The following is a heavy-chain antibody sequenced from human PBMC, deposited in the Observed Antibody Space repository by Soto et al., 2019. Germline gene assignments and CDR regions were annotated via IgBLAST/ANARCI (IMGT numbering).Heavy chain of an antibody. CDR1: GFTFSSYG. D-gene: IGHD1-20*01. CDR2: ISYDGSNK. J-gene: IGHJ6*02. CDR3: AKDPGIYYYYGMDV. V-gene: IGHV3-30*18. Sequence: GGSLRLSCAASGFTFSSYGMHWVRQAPGKGLEWVAVISYDGSNKYYADSVKGRFTISRDNSKNTLYLQMNSLRAEDTAVYYCAKDPGIYYYYGMDVWGQGTTVTV.